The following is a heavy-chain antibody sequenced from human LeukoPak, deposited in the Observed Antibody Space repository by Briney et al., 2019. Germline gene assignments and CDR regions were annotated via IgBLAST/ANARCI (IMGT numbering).Heavy chain of an antibody. CDR3: ARSGEQSGFCDY. D-gene: IGHD3-10*01. CDR2: INRSGST. CDR1: GGSFSGYY. V-gene: IGHV4-34*01. Sequence: SETLSLTCAVYGGSFSGYYWSWIRQPPGKGLEWIGEINRSGSTNYNPSLKSRVTISVDTSKNQFSLKLSSVTAADTAVYYCARSGEQSGFCDYWGQGTLVTVSS. J-gene: IGHJ4*02.